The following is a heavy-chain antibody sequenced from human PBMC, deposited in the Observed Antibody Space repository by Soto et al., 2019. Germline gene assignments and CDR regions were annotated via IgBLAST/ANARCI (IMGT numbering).Heavy chain of an antibody. J-gene: IGHJ5*02. CDR1: GGSISSSSYY. CDR3: ARHVVGWDTATTRFDP. V-gene: IGHV4-39*01. CDR2: IYYSGST. D-gene: IGHD5-18*01. Sequence: QLQLQESGPGLVKPSETLSLTCTVSGGSISSSSYYWGWIRQPPGKGLEWIGSIYYSGSTYYNPSLKSRVTISVDTSKNQFSLKLSSVTAADTAVYYCARHVVGWDTATTRFDPWGQGTLVTVSS.